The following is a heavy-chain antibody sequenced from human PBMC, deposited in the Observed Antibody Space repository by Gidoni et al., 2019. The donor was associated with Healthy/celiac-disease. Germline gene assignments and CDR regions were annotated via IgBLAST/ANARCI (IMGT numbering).Heavy chain of an antibody. CDR1: GFTFRSDA. D-gene: IGHD3-3*01. Sequence: EVQLLESGGGLVQPGGSLRLSCAASGFTFRSDAMSWVRQAPGKGLEGVSAISGRGGSTYYADSVKGRFTIYRDNSKNTLYLQMNSLRAEDTAVYYCATVLEWLGSNWFDPWGQGTLVTVSS. CDR3: ATVLEWLGSNWFDP. V-gene: IGHV3-23*01. J-gene: IGHJ5*02. CDR2: ISGRGGST.